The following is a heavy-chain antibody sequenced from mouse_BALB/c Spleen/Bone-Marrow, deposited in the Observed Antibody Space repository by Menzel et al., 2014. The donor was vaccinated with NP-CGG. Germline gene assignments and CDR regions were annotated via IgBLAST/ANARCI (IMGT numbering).Heavy chain of an antibody. CDR3: APLTGSMDY. Sequence: DVNLVESGGGLVQPGGSLKLSCAASGFTFRTYTMSWVRQTPEKRLEWVAYISNAGGVTYYQDTVKGRFTISRDNAKNTLYLQMSGLKSEDTAMYYCAPLTGSMDYWGQGTSVTVSS. CDR2: ISNAGGVT. CDR1: GFTFRTYT. J-gene: IGHJ4*01. V-gene: IGHV5-12-2*01.